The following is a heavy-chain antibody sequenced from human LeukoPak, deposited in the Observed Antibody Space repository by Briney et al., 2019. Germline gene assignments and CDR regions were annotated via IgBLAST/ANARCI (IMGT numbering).Heavy chain of an antibody. J-gene: IGHJ6*02. D-gene: IGHD4-17*01. Sequence: GGSLRLSCAASGFTFSSYGMHWVRQAPGKGLEWVAFIQYDGSNKYYADSVKGRFTISRDNSKNTLYLQMNSLRAEDTAVYYCAKVYGDSTRYYYYGMDVWGQGTTVTVSS. CDR3: AKVYGDSTRYYYYGMDV. CDR2: IQYDGSNK. CDR1: GFTFSSYG. V-gene: IGHV3-30*02.